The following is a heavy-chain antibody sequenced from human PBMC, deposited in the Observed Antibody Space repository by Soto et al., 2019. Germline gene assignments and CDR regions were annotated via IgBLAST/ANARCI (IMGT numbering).Heavy chain of an antibody. Sequence: QVQLVESGGGLVKPGGSLRLSCAASGFTFSDYYMSWIRQAPGKGLEWVSYISSSGSTIYYADSVKGRFTISRDNAKNSLYLQMNSLRTEDKAVYYYARDQPYYIVVVPAAIRNYYYYYMDVWGKGTTVTVSS. CDR3: ARDQPYYIVVVPAAIRNYYYYYMDV. V-gene: IGHV3-11*01. CDR2: ISSSGSTI. D-gene: IGHD2-2*02. CDR1: GFTFSDYY. J-gene: IGHJ6*03.